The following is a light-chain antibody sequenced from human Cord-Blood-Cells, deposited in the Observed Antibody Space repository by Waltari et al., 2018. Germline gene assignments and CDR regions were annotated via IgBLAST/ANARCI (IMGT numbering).Light chain of an antibody. J-gene: IGKJ2*01. CDR1: QSISSY. Sequence: DIQMTQSPSSLSASVGDRVTITCRASQSISSYLNWYQQKPGKAPKLLIYAASSLQSGVPTRLSGSGSGKDFTLTISSLQPEDFATYYCQQSYSTPRTFGQGTKLEIK. CDR3: QQSYSTPRT. V-gene: IGKV1-39*01. CDR2: AAS.